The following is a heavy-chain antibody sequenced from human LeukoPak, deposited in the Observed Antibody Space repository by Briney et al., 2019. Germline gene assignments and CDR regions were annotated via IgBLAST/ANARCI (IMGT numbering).Heavy chain of an antibody. CDR3: AADQPRYPDAFDI. Sequence: SVKVSCKASGFTSTTSTMQWVRQARGQRLEWIGWIVAGSGDTNYAEKFQERVTITRDMSTSTVYMELSSLRSDDTAVYYCAADQPRYPDAFDIWGQGTMVTVSS. J-gene: IGHJ3*02. CDR1: GFTSTTST. V-gene: IGHV1-58*02. D-gene: IGHD1-1*01. CDR2: IVAGSGDT.